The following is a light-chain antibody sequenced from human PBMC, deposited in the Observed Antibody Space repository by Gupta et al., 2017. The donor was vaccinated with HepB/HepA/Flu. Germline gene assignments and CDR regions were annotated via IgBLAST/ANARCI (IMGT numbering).Light chain of an antibody. V-gene: IGKV1-5*03. J-gene: IGKJ2*01. CDR1: QSINSW. CDR2: KAS. Sequence: DIQMTQSPSTLSASVGDTVTITRRASQSINSWLAWYQQKPGKPPNLLIYKASTLEVGVPSRFSGSGSGTEFTLTISSLQPDDFATYYCQQYRSYSTFGQGTKLEI. CDR3: QQYRSYST.